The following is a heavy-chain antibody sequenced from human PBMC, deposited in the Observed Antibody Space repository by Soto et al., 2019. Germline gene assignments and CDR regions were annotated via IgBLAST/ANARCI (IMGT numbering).Heavy chain of an antibody. V-gene: IGHV1-18*01. Sequence: ASVKVSCKASGYTFTSYGISWVLQAPGQGLEWMGWISAYNGNTNYAQKLQGRVTMTTDTSTSTAYMELRSLRSDDTAVYYCARVGPTGVITMVRGVTLRSWFDPWGQGTLVTVSS. J-gene: IGHJ5*02. D-gene: IGHD3-10*01. CDR1: GYTFTSYG. CDR2: ISAYNGNT. CDR3: ARVGPTGVITMVRGVTLRSWFDP.